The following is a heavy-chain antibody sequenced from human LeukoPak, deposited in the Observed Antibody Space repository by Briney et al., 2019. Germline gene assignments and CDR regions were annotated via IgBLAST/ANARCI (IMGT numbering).Heavy chain of an antibody. D-gene: IGHD3-3*01. CDR3: ARGPLYYDFWSGYHYYFDY. CDR1: GGSTSNGDYY. J-gene: IGHJ4*02. V-gene: IGHV4-30-4*01. Sequence: SETLSLTCTVSGGSTSNGDYYWSWIRQPPGKGLEWIGYIYYSGSTYYNPSLKSRVTISVDTSKNQFSLKLSSVTAADTAVYYCARGPLYYDFWSGYHYYFDYWGQGTLVTVSS. CDR2: IYYSGST.